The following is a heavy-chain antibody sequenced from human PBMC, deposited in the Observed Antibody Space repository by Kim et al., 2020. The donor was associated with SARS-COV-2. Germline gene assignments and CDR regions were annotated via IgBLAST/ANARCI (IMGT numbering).Heavy chain of an antibody. CDR3: ARDRVVVAATRYYYGMDV. J-gene: IGHJ6*02. CDR1: GGSISSSNW. CDR2: IYHSGST. D-gene: IGHD2-15*01. V-gene: IGHV4-4*02. Sequence: SETLSLTCAVSGGSISSSNWWSWVRQPPGKGLEWIGEIYHSGSTNYNPSLKSRVTISVDKSKNQFSLKLSSVTAADTAVYYCARDRVVVAATRYYYGMDVWGQGTTVTVSS.